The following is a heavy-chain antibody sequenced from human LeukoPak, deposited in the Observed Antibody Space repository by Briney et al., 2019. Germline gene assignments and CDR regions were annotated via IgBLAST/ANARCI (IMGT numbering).Heavy chain of an antibody. Sequence: SETLSLTCAVYGGSFSGSYWSWIRQPPGKRLEWIGEINHSGSTNYDSSLESRVTISVDTSKNQFSLKLSSVTVADTAVHYCVREVYRKGYGDYGGFDPWGQGTLVTVSS. J-gene: IGHJ5*02. V-gene: IGHV4-34*01. CDR1: GGSFSGSY. CDR3: VREVYRKGYGDYGGFDP. D-gene: IGHD4-17*01. CDR2: INHSGST.